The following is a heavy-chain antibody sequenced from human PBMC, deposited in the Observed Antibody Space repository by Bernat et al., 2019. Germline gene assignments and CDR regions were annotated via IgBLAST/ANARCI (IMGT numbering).Heavy chain of an antibody. V-gene: IGHV3-30*18. CDR1: GFTFSSYG. CDR3: AKGPWNLRRYYSYYYGMDV. CDR2: ISYDGSNK. J-gene: IGHJ6*02. D-gene: IGHD1-1*01. Sequence: QVQLVESGGGVAQPGRSLRLSCAASGFTFSSYGMHWVRQAPGKGLEWAAIISYDGSNKYYADSVKGRFTISRDNSKNTLYLQMNSLRAEDTAVYYCAKGPWNLRRYYSYYYGMDVWGQGNTVNVFS.